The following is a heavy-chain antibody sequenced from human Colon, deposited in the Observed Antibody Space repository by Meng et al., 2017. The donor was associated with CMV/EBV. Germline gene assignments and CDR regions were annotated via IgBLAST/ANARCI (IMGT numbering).Heavy chain of an antibody. J-gene: IGHJ3*02. Sequence: GESLKISCVTSGFSFSASWMSWVRQGPGKGLEWVANINEDGGKKHHVGSVEGRFTISRDNAKNSLYLQMNSLRVEDTALYYCAQYKEDALHIWGQGTTVTVSS. V-gene: IGHV3-7*01. D-gene: IGHD1-1*01. CDR1: GFSFSASW. CDR3: AQYKEDALHI. CDR2: INEDGGKK.